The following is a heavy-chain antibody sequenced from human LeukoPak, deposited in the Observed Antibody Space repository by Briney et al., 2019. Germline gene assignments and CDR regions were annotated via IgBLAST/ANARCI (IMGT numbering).Heavy chain of an antibody. CDR1: GFTFSSYS. Sequence: GGSLRLSCAASGFTFSSYSMNWVRQAPGQGLEWVSSISSSSSDIYYADSVKGRFTISRDNAKNSLYLQMNSLRAEDTAVYYCARDRCSGGSCKYYFDYWGQGTLVTVSS. CDR3: ARDRCSGGSCKYYFDY. V-gene: IGHV3-21*01. CDR2: ISSSSSDI. J-gene: IGHJ4*02. D-gene: IGHD2-15*01.